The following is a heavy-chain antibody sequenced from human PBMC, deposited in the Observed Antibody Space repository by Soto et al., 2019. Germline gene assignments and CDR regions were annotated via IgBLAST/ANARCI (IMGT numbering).Heavy chain of an antibody. V-gene: IGHV3-11*01. D-gene: IGHD3-22*01. CDR2: ISSIGNII. CDR3: AKMSSENYYDPVFS. Sequence: QVQLVESGGGLVKTGGSLRIVCEASGFTFSDYYMRWVRQAPVKGLEWVSYISSIGNIIYYADSVKGRFTISRDNAKNSVYLQMNSLRAEDTALYFCAKMSSENYYDPVFSWGKGTLVTVSS. CDR1: GFTFSDYY. J-gene: IGHJ4*02.